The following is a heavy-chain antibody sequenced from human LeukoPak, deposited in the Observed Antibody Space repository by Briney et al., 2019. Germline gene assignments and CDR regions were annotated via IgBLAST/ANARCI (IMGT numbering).Heavy chain of an antibody. J-gene: IGHJ3*01. CDR3: ARDRDCSRTSCFNAFDV. Sequence: GGSLRLSCAASGFTFSTYEMHWVRQAPGKGLEWVAVISHDGNDQYYGDSVKGRFTISRDNSKNALYLQMNSLRLEDTAVYYCARDRDCSRTSCFNAFDVWSQGTMAIVSS. CDR2: ISHDGNDQ. V-gene: IGHV3-30*04. D-gene: IGHD2-2*01. CDR1: GFTFSTYE.